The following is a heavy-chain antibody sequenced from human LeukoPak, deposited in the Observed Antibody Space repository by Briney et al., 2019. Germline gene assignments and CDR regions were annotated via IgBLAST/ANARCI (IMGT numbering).Heavy chain of an antibody. CDR2: IKGDGSEK. J-gene: IGHJ2*01. D-gene: IGHD4-17*01. V-gene: IGHV3-7*01. Sequence: GGSLRLSCAASGFTFNNYWMSWVRQAPGKGLEWVTNIKGDGSEKYYVDSVKGRFTISRDNAKNSLYLQMNSLRAEDTAVYYCARVGYGDYVWYFDLWGRGTLVTVSS. CDR1: GFTFNNYW. CDR3: ARVGYGDYVWYFDL.